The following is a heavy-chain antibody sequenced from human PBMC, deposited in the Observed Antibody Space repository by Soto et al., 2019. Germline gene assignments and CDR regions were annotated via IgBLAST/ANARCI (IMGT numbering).Heavy chain of an antibody. CDR2: IIPIFGTA. CDR1: GGTFSSYA. Sequence: ASVKVSCKASGGTFSSYAISWVRQAPGQGLEWMGGIIPIFGTANYAQKFQGRVTITADESTSTAYMELSSLRSEGTAVYYCARVLQNYDSSGYYFDYWGQGTLVTVSS. CDR3: ARVLQNYDSSGYYFDY. J-gene: IGHJ4*02. D-gene: IGHD3-22*01. V-gene: IGHV1-69*13.